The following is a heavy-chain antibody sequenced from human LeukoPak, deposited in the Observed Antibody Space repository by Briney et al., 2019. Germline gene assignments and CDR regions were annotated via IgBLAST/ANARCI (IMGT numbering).Heavy chain of an antibody. CDR2: INHSGST. V-gene: IGHV4-34*01. J-gene: IGHJ4*02. CDR3: ARGGPYYYGSGSYYKLGY. D-gene: IGHD3-10*01. Sequence: PSETLSPTCAVYGGSFSGYYWSWIRQPPGKGLEWIGEINHSGSTNYNPSLKSRVTISVDTSKNQFSLKLSSVTAADTAVYYCARGGPYYYGSGSYYKLGYWGQGTLVTVSS. CDR1: GGSFSGYY.